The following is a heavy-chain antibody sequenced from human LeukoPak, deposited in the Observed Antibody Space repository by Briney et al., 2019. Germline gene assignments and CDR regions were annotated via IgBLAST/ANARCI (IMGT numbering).Heavy chain of an antibody. V-gene: IGHV3-15*01. CDR3: TTEAGKGRYGFWSGSYYTAYYYVMDV. D-gene: IGHD3-3*01. CDR1: GFTFDNAW. CDR2: IKSKADGGTT. J-gene: IGHJ6*02. Sequence: GGSLRLSCAVSGFTFDNAWMNWVRQAPGKGLEWIGRIKSKADGGTTDYGPPVKGRFTVSRDDSQNTLYLEVNSLKTEDTAVYYCTTEAGKGRYGFWSGSYYTAYYYVMDVWGQGTTVTVSS.